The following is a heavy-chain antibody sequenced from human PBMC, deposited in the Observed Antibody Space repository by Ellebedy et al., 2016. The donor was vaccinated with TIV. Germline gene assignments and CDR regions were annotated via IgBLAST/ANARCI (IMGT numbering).Heavy chain of an antibody. CDR2: INGSGST. Sequence: GSLRLSCAVYGGSFSDYYWSWIRQPPGKGLEWIGEINGSGSTNYNPSLMSRTTISVDTSKDQFSLKVASVTAADTAMYFCARGRFPVSLENYFDPWGQGTLVVVSS. V-gene: IGHV4-34*01. CDR3: ARGRFPVSLENYFDP. J-gene: IGHJ5*02. D-gene: IGHD1-7*01. CDR1: GGSFSDYY.